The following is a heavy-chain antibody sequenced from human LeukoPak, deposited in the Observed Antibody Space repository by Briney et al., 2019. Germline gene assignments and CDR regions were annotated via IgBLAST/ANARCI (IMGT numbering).Heavy chain of an antibody. V-gene: IGHV4-34*01. CDR3: ARYSPRAYSSSSTLFYYYYYMDV. D-gene: IGHD6-6*01. CDR1: GGSFSGYY. CDR2: INHSGST. J-gene: IGHJ6*03. Sequence: SETLSLTCAVYGGSFSGYYWSWIRQPPGKGLEWIGEINHSGSTNYNPSLKSRVTISVDTSKNQFSLKLSSVTAADTAVYYCARYSPRAYSSSSTLFYYYYYMDVWGKGTTVTVSS.